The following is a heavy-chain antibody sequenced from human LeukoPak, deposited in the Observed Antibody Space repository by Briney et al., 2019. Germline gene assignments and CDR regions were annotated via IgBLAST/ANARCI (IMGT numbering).Heavy chain of an antibody. CDR3: AKTYFDTSAYHLYFFDS. D-gene: IGHD3-22*01. J-gene: IGHJ4*02. CDR1: GFTFSHFG. CDR2: ISFDGHNE. Sequence: GGSLRLSCAASGFTFSHFGMHWVRQAPGKGLEWLALISFDGHNEYYADSVRGRFTISRDNSKNTLYLQMTSLRPDDTAVYYCAKTYFDTSAYHLYFFDSWGQGIPVIVSS. V-gene: IGHV3-30*18.